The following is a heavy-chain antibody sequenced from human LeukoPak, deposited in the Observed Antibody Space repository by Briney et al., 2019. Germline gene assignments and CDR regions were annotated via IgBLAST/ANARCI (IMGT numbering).Heavy chain of an antibody. CDR3: ARAPMSYDSSGFGGAFDI. D-gene: IGHD3-22*01. V-gene: IGHV3-30-3*01. Sequence: GRTLILSCAASGFTFSNYAMNWVRQAPGKGLEWVVVISYDGTNKYYADSVKRRFTISRDNSKKSMYLQMNSLRADDTAMYYCARAPMSYDSSGFGGAFDIWGQGTMVTVSS. CDR2: ISYDGTNK. CDR1: GFTFSNYA. J-gene: IGHJ3*02.